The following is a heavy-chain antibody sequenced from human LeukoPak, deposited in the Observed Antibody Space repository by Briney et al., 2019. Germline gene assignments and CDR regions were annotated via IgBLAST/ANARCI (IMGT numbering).Heavy chain of an antibody. CDR1: GFTFSSYG. CDR2: IWYDGSNK. CDR3: ARERGRGLARPLDY. Sequence: GRSLRLSCAASGFTFSSYGMHWVRQAPGKGLEWVAVIWYDGSNKYYADSVKGRFTISRDNSENTLYLQMSSLRAEDTAVYYCARERGRGLARPLDYWGQGTLVTVSS. V-gene: IGHV3-33*01. J-gene: IGHJ4*02. D-gene: IGHD6-6*01.